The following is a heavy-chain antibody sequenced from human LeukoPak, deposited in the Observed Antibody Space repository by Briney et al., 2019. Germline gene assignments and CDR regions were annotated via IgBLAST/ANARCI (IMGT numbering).Heavy chain of an antibody. Sequence: SGGSLRLSCAASGFTFDDYAMHWVRQAPGKGLEWVSGISWNSGSIGYADSVKGRFTISRDNAKNSLYLQMNSLRAEDTALYYCAKDISVVELLKPPYYYYGMDVWGQGTTVTVSS. CDR1: GFTFDDYA. V-gene: IGHV3-9*01. CDR3: AKDISVVELLKPPYYYYGMDV. D-gene: IGHD1-26*01. J-gene: IGHJ6*02. CDR2: ISWNSGSI.